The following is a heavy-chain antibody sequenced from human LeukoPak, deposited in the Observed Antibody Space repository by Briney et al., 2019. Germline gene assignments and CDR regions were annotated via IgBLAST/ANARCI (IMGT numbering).Heavy chain of an antibody. CDR1: GFTFSSYA. Sequence: PGGSLRLSCAASGFTFSSYAMGWVRQALGKGLEWVSAISATGGSTFYADSLKGRFTISRDNSKNTLYLQMNSVRAEDTAVYYCAKGPLIGWYYFDSWGQGTLVTVSS. CDR2: ISATGGST. V-gene: IGHV3-23*01. J-gene: IGHJ4*02. CDR3: AKGPLIGWYYFDS. D-gene: IGHD2-15*01.